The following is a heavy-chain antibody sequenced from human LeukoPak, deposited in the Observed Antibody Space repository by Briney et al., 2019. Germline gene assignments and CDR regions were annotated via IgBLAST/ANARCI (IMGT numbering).Heavy chain of an antibody. V-gene: IGHV4-59*01. CDR2: IYYSGST. Sequence: SETLSLTCTVSGGSISSYYWSWIRQPPGKGLEWIGYIYYSGSTNYNPSLKSRVTISVDTSKNQFSLKLSSVTAADTAVYYCARELGNYATPAFDIWGQGTMVTVSS. CDR1: GGSISSYY. J-gene: IGHJ3*02. D-gene: IGHD1-7*01. CDR3: ARELGNYATPAFDI.